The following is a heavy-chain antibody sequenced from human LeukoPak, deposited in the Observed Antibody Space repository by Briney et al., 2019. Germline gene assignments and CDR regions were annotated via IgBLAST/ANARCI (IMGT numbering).Heavy chain of an antibody. D-gene: IGHD6-13*01. CDR1: GFTFSSYW. CDR3: ARIGYSSSSLDY. Sequence: GGSLRLSCAASGFTFSSYWMHWVRQAPGKGLEWVANIKQDGSQKYYADSVKGRLTISRDNAKNSLFLQMNSLRAEDTAVYYCARIGYSSSSLDYWGQGTLVTVSS. V-gene: IGHV3-7*01. J-gene: IGHJ4*02. CDR2: IKQDGSQK.